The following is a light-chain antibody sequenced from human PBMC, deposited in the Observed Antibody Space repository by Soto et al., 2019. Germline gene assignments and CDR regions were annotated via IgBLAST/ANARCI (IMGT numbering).Light chain of an antibody. CDR3: QQRRNWPQYT. J-gene: IGKJ2*01. CDR2: DAS. V-gene: IGKV3-11*01. CDR1: QSVSSY. Sequence: EIVLTQSPATLSLSPGERATLSCRASQSVSSYLAWYQQKPGQAPRLLIYDASNRATGIPARFSGSGSGKDFTLTISSLEPEDFAVYYCQQRRNWPQYTFGQGTKLEIK.